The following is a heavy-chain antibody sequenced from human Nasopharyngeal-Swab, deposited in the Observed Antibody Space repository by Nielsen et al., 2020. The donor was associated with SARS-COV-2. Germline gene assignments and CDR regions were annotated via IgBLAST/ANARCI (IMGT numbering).Heavy chain of an antibody. CDR2: IRSKPYGGTT. Sequence: GGSLRLSCTTSGFTFGDYAMSWVRQAPGKGLEWIGFIRSKPYGGTTKYAASVKGRFTISRDDSKSIAYLQINSLKTEDTAVYYCIKNLDYGFYAFHIWGQGTKVTVSS. V-gene: IGHV3-49*04. J-gene: IGHJ3*02. CDR3: IKNLDYGFYAFHI. CDR1: GFTFGDYA. D-gene: IGHD3-16*01.